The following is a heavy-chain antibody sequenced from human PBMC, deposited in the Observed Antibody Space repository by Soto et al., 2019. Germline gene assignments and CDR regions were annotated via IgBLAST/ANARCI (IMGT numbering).Heavy chain of an antibody. V-gene: IGHV4-34*01. D-gene: IGHD3-3*01. CDR2: INHSGST. Sequence: SETLSLTCAVYGGSFSGYYWSWIRQPPGKGLEWSGEINHSGSTNYNPSHESRVTISVDTSKNQFSLKLSSVTAADTAVYYCAGEQIFGVVITAPRPNWFDPWGQGTLVTVSS. CDR1: GGSFSGYY. J-gene: IGHJ5*02. CDR3: AGEQIFGVVITAPRPNWFDP.